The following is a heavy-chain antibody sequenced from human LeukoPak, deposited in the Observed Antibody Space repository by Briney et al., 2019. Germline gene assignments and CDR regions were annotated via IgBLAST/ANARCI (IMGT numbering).Heavy chain of an antibody. CDR2: IYSDGST. CDR3: ARNSSGWPSFDH. V-gene: IGHV4-4*07. D-gene: IGHD6-19*01. Sequence: SGTLSLTCTVSGDSISGYYWTWIRQAADKGLEWIGRIYSDGSTSYNPSLKSRITMSLDTSKNQFSLKLNSMTAADTAVYYCARNSSGWPSFDHWGQGTLVTVSS. CDR1: GDSISGYY. J-gene: IGHJ4*02.